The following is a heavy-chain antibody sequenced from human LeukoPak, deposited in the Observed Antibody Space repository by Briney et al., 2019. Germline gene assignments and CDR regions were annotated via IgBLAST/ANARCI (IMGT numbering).Heavy chain of an antibody. J-gene: IGHJ4*02. CDR2: ISGSGGST. CDR1: GFTFSSYA. D-gene: IGHD3-3*01. Sequence: GGSLRLSCAASGFTFSSYAMSWVRQAPGKGLEWVSAISGSGGSTYYADSVKGRFTISRDNSKNTLYLQMNSLRAEDTAVYYCAKTGVGRFLEWLLAHYFDYWGQGTLVTVSS. CDR3: AKTGVGRFLEWLLAHYFDY. V-gene: IGHV3-23*01.